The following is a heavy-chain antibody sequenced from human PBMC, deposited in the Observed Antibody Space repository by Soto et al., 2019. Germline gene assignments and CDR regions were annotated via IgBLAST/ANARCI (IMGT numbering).Heavy chain of an antibody. J-gene: IGHJ4*02. V-gene: IGHV1-8*01. CDR2: MNPASGDT. CDR1: GYTFSTYD. CDR3: TRTPPNWGEFDH. Sequence: QVQLVQSGAEVKQPGASVKVSCKASGYTFSTYDFHWVRQAAGQGLEWMGWMNPASGDTGFAQKFQGRVTMTRNPSLSTAYMELSSLTSEDTAVYYCTRTPPNWGEFDHWGQGTLVTVSS. D-gene: IGHD7-27*01.